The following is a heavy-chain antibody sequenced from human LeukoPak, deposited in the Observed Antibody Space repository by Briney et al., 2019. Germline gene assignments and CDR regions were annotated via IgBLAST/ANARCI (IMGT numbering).Heavy chain of an antibody. V-gene: IGHV3-21*04. CDR3: VKGRSGTLYYFDY. D-gene: IGHD3-10*01. J-gene: IGHJ4*02. CDR1: GFTFSSYS. Sequence: PGGSLRLSCAASGFTFSSYSMNWVRQAPGKGLEWVSSIASRSSYIYYADSVKGRFTISRDNAKNSLYLQMNSLRAEDTAVYYCVKGRSGTLYYFDYWGQGTLVTVSS. CDR2: IASRSSYI.